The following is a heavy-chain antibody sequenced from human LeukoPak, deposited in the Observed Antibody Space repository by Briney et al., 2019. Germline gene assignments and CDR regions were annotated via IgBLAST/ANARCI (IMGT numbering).Heavy chain of an antibody. CDR2: IYYSGST. Sequence: SETLSLTCTVSGGSFSSGSYYWSWIRQPPGKGLEWIGYIYYSGSTNYNPSLKSRVTISVDTSKNQFSLKLSSVTAADTAVYYCARDHYYGSGDDYYYYYGMDVWGKGTTVTVSS. J-gene: IGHJ6*04. CDR1: GGSFSSGSYY. D-gene: IGHD3-10*01. V-gene: IGHV4-61*01. CDR3: ARDHYYGSGDDYYYYYGMDV.